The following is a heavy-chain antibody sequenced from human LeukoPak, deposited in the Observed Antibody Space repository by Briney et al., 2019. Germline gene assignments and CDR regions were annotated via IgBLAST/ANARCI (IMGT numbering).Heavy chain of an antibody. V-gene: IGHV3-30-3*01. Sequence: GGSLRLSCAASGFTFSSYAMHWVRQAPGKGLEWVAVISYDGSNKYYADSVKGRFTISRDNSKNTLYLQMSSLRAEDTAVYYCAKEGLAGLYYFDYWGQGTLVTVSS. CDR2: ISYDGSNK. D-gene: IGHD6-19*01. CDR3: AKEGLAGLYYFDY. CDR1: GFTFSSYA. J-gene: IGHJ4*02.